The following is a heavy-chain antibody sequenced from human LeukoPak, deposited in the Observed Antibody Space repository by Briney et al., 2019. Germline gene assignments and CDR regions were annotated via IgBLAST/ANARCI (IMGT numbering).Heavy chain of an antibody. D-gene: IGHD2-15*01. CDR3: AVGYCSGGSCYPGYFDY. V-gene: IGHV3-21*01. CDR1: GFTFSSYS. Sequence: PGGSLRLSCAASGFTFSSYSMNWVRQAPGKGLEWVSSISSSSSYIYYADSVKGRFTISRDNAKNSLYLQMNSLRAEDTAVYYCAVGYCSGGSCYPGYFDYWGQGTLVTVSS. CDR2: ISSSSSYI. J-gene: IGHJ4*02.